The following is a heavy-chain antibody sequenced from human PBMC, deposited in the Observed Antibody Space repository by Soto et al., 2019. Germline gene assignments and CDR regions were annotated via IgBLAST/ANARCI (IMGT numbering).Heavy chain of an antibody. V-gene: IGHV3-66*01. CDR1: GFTVSSNY. D-gene: IGHD1-1*01. Sequence: EVQLVESGGGLVQPGGSLRLSCAASGFTVSSNYMTWVRQAPGKGLDWVSVIYSGGGTFYADSVKGRFTIYRDTSKNTLYLQMNSLRADDTAVYYCAKGGNEQNDYGGQGTMVTVSS. CDR3: AKGGNEQNDY. J-gene: IGHJ4*02. CDR2: IYSGGGT.